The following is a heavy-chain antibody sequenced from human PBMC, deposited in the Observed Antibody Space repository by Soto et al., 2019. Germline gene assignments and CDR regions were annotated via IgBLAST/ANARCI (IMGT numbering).Heavy chain of an antibody. CDR1: GFSFGRYS. D-gene: IGHD3-10*01. CDR2: ISSSSSYK. V-gene: IGHV3-21*06. Sequence: EVQLVESGGGLVKPGGSLRLSCVASGFSFGRYSIHWVRQAPGKGLEWASYISSSSSYKYYADSVRGRSTISRDNAKNSVYLEMNGLRAEDTAVYYCARAYYYGSGRQKEVHWGQGTLVTVSS. CDR3: ARAYYYGSGRQKEVH. J-gene: IGHJ4*02.